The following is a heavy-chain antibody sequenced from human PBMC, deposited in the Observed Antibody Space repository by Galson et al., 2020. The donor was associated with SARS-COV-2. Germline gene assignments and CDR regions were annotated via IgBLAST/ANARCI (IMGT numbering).Heavy chain of an antibody. D-gene: IGHD3-9*01. CDR1: GFTFSSYG. V-gene: IGHV3-30*03. CDR2: ISYDGSNK. J-gene: IGHJ6*02. CDR3: ARDGSSTEYDILTGWTGYYYYYGMDV. Sequence: GESLMISCAASGFTFSSYGMHWVRQAPGKGLEWVAVISYDGSNKYYADSVKGRFTISRDNSKNTLYLQMNSLRAEDTAVYYCARDGSSTEYDILTGWTGYYYYYGMDVWGQGTTVTVSS.